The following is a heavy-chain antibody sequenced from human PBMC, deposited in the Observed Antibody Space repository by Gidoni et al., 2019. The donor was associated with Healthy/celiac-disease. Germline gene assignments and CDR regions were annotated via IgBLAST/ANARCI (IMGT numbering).Heavy chain of an antibody. CDR2: INPSGGST. J-gene: IGHJ4*02. V-gene: IGHV1-46*01. Sequence: QVQLVQSGAEVKKPGASVKVSCKASGYTFTSYYMHWVRQAPGQGLEWMGIINPSGGSTSYAQKFQGRVTMTRDTSTSTVYMELSSLRSEDTAVYYCARLETDDSSGYYTYYFDYWGQGTLVTVSS. CDR1: GYTFTSYY. CDR3: ARLETDDSSGYYTYYFDY. D-gene: IGHD3-22*01.